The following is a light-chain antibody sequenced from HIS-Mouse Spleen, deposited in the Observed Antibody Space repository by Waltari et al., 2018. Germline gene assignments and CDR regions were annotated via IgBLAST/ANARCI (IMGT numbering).Light chain of an antibody. Sequence: DIQMTQSPSSLSASVRDRVTITCRASQGISNYLAWYQQKPGKVPKLLIYAASTLQSGVPSRFSGSGSGTDFTLTISSLQPEDVATYYCQKYNSAPLITFGQGTRLEIK. V-gene: IGKV1-27*01. J-gene: IGKJ5*01. CDR2: AAS. CDR3: QKYNSAPLIT. CDR1: QGISNY.